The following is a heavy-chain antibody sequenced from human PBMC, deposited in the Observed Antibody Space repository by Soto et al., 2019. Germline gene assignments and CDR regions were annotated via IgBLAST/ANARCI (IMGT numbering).Heavy chain of an antibody. CDR3: AKEGLYKTLDY. J-gene: IGHJ4*02. Sequence: QVQLVESGGGVVQPGRSLRLSCAASGFTFKSYGMHWVRQAPGKGLEWVAVTSYDGNNKYYADSVKGRFTISRDIPKNTLYLQLNRLRAEDTAVYYCAKEGLYKTLDYWGQGTLVTVSS. CDR2: TSYDGNNK. D-gene: IGHD1-1*01. V-gene: IGHV3-30*18. CDR1: GFTFKSYG.